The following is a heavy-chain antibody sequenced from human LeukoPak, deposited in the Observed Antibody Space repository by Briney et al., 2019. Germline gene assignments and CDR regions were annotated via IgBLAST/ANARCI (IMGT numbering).Heavy chain of an antibody. CDR3: AKDLVVPPAMFRHYFDY. Sequence: PGGSLRLSCAASGFTFSSYAMSWVRQAPGKGLEWVSAISGSGGSTYYADSVKGRFTISRDNSKNTLYLQMNSLRAEDTAVYYCAKDLVVPPAMFRHYFDYWGQGTLVTVSS. CDR1: GFTFSSYA. V-gene: IGHV3-23*01. J-gene: IGHJ4*02. D-gene: IGHD2-2*01. CDR2: ISGSGGST.